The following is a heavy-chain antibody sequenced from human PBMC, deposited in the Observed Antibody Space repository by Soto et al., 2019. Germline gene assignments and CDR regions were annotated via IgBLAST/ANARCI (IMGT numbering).Heavy chain of an antibody. Sequence: SETLSLTCTVSSASIISSSYCWGWIRQPPGKGLEWIGSIYYSGSTYYNPSLKSRVTISVDTSKNQFSLKLSSVTAADTAVYYCARHDDSSGYYLFDYWGQGTLVTSPQ. CDR1: SASIISSSYC. J-gene: IGHJ4*02. CDR2: IYYSGST. V-gene: IGHV4-39*01. D-gene: IGHD3-22*01. CDR3: ARHDDSSGYYLFDY.